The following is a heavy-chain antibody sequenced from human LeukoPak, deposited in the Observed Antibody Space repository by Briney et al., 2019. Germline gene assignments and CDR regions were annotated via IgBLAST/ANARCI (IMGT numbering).Heavy chain of an antibody. CDR2: IYHSGNT. Sequence: SETLSLTCAVYGGSFSGYYWSWIRQPPGKGLEWIGSIYHSGNTYYNPSLKSRVTISVDTSKNQFSLKLNSVTAADTAVYYCARAGYGDSDFDYWGQETLVTVSS. V-gene: IGHV4-34*01. J-gene: IGHJ4*02. CDR1: GGSFSGYY. CDR3: ARAGYGDSDFDY. D-gene: IGHD4-17*01.